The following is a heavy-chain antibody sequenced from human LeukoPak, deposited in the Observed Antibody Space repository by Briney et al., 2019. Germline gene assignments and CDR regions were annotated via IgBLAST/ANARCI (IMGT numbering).Heavy chain of an antibody. CDR2: IYTSGST. D-gene: IGHD3-3*01. Sequence: SETLSLTCTVSGGSISSYYWGWIRQPAGKGLEWIGRIYTSGSTNYNPSLKSRVTMSVDTSKNQFSLKLSSVTAADTAVYYCARDEAYYDFWSGSPPSNWFDPWGQGTLVTVSS. CDR1: GGSISSYY. CDR3: ARDEAYYDFWSGSPPSNWFDP. V-gene: IGHV4-4*07. J-gene: IGHJ5*02.